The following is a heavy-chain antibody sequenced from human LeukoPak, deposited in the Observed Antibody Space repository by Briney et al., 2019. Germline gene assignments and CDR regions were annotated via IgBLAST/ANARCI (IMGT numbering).Heavy chain of an antibody. CDR1: GGSISSYY. CDR3: ARDGSGYDYYYFYYMDV. D-gene: IGHD3-22*01. V-gene: IGHV4-59*12. J-gene: IGHJ6*03. Sequence: SETLSLTCTVSGGSISSYYWSWIRQPPGKGLEWIGYIYYSGSTNYNPFLKSRVTISVDTSKNQFSLKLSSVTAADTAVYYCARDGSGYDYYYFYYMDVWGKGTTVTVSS. CDR2: IYYSGST.